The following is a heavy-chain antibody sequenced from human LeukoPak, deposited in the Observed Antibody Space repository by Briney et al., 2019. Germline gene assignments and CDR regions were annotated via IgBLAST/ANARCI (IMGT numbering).Heavy chain of an antibody. D-gene: IGHD5-24*01. CDR1: VYTFTSYY. CDR2: INPSGGST. J-gene: IGHJ6*02. V-gene: IGHV1-46*01. Sequence: ASVKVSCKASVYTFTSYYMHWVRQAPGQGLEWMGIINPSGGSTSYAQKFQGRVTMTRDTSTSTVYMELSSLRSEDTAVYYCARLEISTEYYYGMDVWGQGTTVTVSS. CDR3: ARLEISTEYYYGMDV.